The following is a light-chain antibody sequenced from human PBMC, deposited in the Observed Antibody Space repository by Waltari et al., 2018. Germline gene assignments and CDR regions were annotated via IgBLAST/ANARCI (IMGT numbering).Light chain of an antibody. Sequence: QSVLTQPPSASGTPGQRVTISCSGSSSNIGGNYVYWCQQFPGTAPQLLIYRGNQRPSGVPDRFSGSKSGTSASLAISGLRSEDEGDYYCAARDDSLSGVVFGGGTKLTVL. CDR3: AARDDSLSGVV. CDR2: RGN. V-gene: IGLV1-47*01. CDR1: SSNIGGNY. J-gene: IGLJ3*02.